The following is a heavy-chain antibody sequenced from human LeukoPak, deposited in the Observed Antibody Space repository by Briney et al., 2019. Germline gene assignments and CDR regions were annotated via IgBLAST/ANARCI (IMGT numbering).Heavy chain of an antibody. V-gene: IGHV1-2*02. Sequence: ASVKVSCKASGYTFTGYYMHWVRQAPGQGLEWMGWINPNTGGTNYAQMFQGRVTMTRDTSISTAYMELSRLRSEDTAVYYCARDWNWGSSDAFDIWGQGTMVTVSS. J-gene: IGHJ3*02. CDR1: GYTFTGYY. D-gene: IGHD7-27*01. CDR3: ARDWNWGSSDAFDI. CDR2: INPNTGGT.